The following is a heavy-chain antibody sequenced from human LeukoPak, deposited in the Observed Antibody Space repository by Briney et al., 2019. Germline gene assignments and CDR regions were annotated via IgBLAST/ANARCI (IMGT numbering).Heavy chain of an antibody. J-gene: IGHJ3*02. CDR2: ISDNGGST. V-gene: IGHV3-23*01. Sequence: GGSLRLSCAASGFTFSSYAMSWVRQAPGKGLEWVSVISDNGGSTHYADSVKGRFTISRDNSKHTLYLQMNGLRAEDTAVYYCARESGIFYVENVAAQRLDAFDIWGQGTMVTVSS. CDR3: ARESGIFYVENVAAQRLDAFDI. D-gene: IGHD2-15*01. CDR1: GFTFSSYA.